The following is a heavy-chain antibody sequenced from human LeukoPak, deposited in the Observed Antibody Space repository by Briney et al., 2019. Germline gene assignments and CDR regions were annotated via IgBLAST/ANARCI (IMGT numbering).Heavy chain of an antibody. CDR3: AKARSQWLVEFFDY. J-gene: IGHJ4*02. CDR2: ISWNSGSI. D-gene: IGHD6-19*01. V-gene: IGHV3-9*01. CDR1: GFTFSSYA. Sequence: GGSLRLSCAASGFTFSSYAMSWVRQAPGKGLEWVSGISWNSGSIGYADSVKGRFTISRDNAKNSLYLQMNSLRAEDTALYYCAKARSQWLVEFFDYWGQGTLVTVSS.